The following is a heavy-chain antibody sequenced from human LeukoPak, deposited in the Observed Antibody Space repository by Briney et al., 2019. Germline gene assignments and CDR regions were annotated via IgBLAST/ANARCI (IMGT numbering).Heavy chain of an antibody. J-gene: IGHJ3*02. V-gene: IGHV1-18*01. Sequence: AASVKVSCKASGYTFTSYGISWVRQAPGQGLEWMGWISAYNGNTNYAQKLQGRVTMTTDTSTSTAYMELRSLRSDDTAVYYCARDAGTYYYDSSGRDAFDIWGQGTMVTVSS. CDR1: GYTFTSYG. CDR2: ISAYNGNT. D-gene: IGHD3-22*01. CDR3: ARDAGTYYYDSSGRDAFDI.